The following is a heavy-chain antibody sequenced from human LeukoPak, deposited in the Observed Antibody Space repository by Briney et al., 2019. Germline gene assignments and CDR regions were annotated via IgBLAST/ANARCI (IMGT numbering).Heavy chain of an antibody. Sequence: ASVKVSCKASGGTFNSYTISWVRQAPGQGLEWMGWISAYNGNTNYAQKLQGRVTMTTDTSTSTAYMELRSLRSEDTAVYYCAIESAFDIWGQGTMVTVSS. CDR3: AIESAFDI. J-gene: IGHJ3*02. CDR1: GGTFNSYT. CDR2: ISAYNGNT. V-gene: IGHV1-18*01.